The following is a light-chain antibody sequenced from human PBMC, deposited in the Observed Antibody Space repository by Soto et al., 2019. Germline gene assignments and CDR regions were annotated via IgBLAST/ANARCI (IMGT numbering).Light chain of an antibody. V-gene: IGKV1D-8*01. CDR3: QQYYSFPGT. Sequence: VIWMTQSPSLLSASTGDRVTISCRMSQSISSYLAWYQQKPGKAPELLIYAASTLQSGVPSRFSGSGSGTDFTLTISCLQSEDFATYYCQQYYSFPGTFGQGTKLEIK. J-gene: IGKJ2*01. CDR1: QSISSY. CDR2: AAS.